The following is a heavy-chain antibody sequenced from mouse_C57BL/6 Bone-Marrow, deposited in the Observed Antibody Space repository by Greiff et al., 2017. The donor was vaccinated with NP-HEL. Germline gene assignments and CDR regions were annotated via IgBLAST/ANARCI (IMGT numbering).Heavy chain of an antibody. J-gene: IGHJ4*01. Sequence: QVQLQQPGAELVKPGASVKLSCKASGYTFTSYWMHWVQQRPGQGLEWIGMIHPTRGSTTSNEKFKSKATLTVDKSSSTAYMQLSSLTSEDSAVYYCARGLLWLRRRDYYAMDDWGQGTSVTVSS. CDR3: ARGLLWLRRRDYYAMDD. D-gene: IGHD2-2*01. CDR1: GYTFTSYW. V-gene: IGHV1-64*01. CDR2: IHPTRGST.